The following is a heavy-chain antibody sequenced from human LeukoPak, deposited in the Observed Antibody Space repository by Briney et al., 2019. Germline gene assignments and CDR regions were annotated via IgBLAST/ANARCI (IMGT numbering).Heavy chain of an antibody. CDR2: IYYSGST. Sequence: SETLSLTCTVSGGSISSSSYYWGWIRQPPGKGLEWIGSIYYSGSTYYNPSLKSRVTISVDTSNNQFSLKLSSLTAADTAVYYCPRHYGTSYGNDLPLVLSQRQGFFDYWGQGTLVTVSS. D-gene: IGHD5-18*01. CDR1: GGSISSSSYY. CDR3: PRHYGTSYGNDLPLVLSQRQGFFDY. V-gene: IGHV4-39*01. J-gene: IGHJ4*02.